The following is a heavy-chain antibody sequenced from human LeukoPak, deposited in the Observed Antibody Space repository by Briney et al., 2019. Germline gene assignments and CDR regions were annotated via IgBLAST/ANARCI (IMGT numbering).Heavy chain of an antibody. D-gene: IGHD4-23*01. Sequence: SGPTLVRPTQALTLTCTFSGFSRSTRGVGVGWIRQPPGKALEWLALIYWNDDKRYSPSLKSRLTITKDTSKNQVVLTITNMDPVDTAPYYCAHSEYGGWSKRSFDYWGQGTLVTVSS. CDR2: IYWNDDK. CDR3: AHSEYGGWSKRSFDY. V-gene: IGHV2-5*01. J-gene: IGHJ4*02. CDR1: GFSRSTRGVG.